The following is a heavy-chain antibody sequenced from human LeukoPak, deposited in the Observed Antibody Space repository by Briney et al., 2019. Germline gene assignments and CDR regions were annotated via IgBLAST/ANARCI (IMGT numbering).Heavy chain of an antibody. CDR1: GYTFTGYY. CDR3: ARATHRGYSDYDFDY. CDR2: INPNSGDT. V-gene: IGHV1-2*02. J-gene: IGHJ4*02. Sequence: ASVKVSCKAAGYTFTGYYMHWVRQDPGQGLEWMGWINPNSGDTKYAQKFQGRVTMTRDTSISTAYMELSRLTSDDTAVYFCARATHRGYSDYDFDYWGQGTLVTVSS. D-gene: IGHD5-12*01.